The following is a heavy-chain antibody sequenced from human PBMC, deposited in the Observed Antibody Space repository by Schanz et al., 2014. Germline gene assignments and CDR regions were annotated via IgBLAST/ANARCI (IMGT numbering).Heavy chain of an antibody. Sequence: QVQLVQSGAEVKEPGASVKLSCKSSGYTFTDYYMQWVRQAPGQGLEWMGRISPSSGGTNYAQNFQGRVTMTKDTSINTVYMELSTLTSDDTAVYYCARESVSRTRLFDPWGQGTLVTVSS. CDR1: GYTFTDYY. J-gene: IGHJ5*02. V-gene: IGHV1-2*06. D-gene: IGHD3-3*01. CDR2: ISPSSGGT. CDR3: ARESVSRTRLFDP.